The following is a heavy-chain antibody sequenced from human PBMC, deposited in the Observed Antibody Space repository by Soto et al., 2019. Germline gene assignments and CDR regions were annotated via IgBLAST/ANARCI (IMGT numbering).Heavy chain of an antibody. V-gene: IGHV4-30-4*02. Sequence: PSETLSLTCNVSGGSVRRGETYWSWIRQSPGNGLEWIGYIHYSGSTYYNPSLRSRVTMSLDMSKNQFSLKLSPVTAADTAVYYCARAAYCGGDCLGKGDYYYGMDVWGQGTTVTVSS. J-gene: IGHJ6*02. CDR2: IHYSGST. CDR1: GGSVRRGETY. D-gene: IGHD2-21*02. CDR3: ARAAYCGGDCLGKGDYYYGMDV.